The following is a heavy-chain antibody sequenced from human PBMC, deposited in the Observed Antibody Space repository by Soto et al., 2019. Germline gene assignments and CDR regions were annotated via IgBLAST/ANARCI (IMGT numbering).Heavy chain of an antibody. J-gene: IGHJ4*02. Sequence: PSETLSLTCTVSGGSISSSSYYWGWIRQPPGKGLEWIGSIYYSGSTYYNPSLKSRVTISVDTSKNQFSLKLSSVTAADTAVYYCARQRSRNWNYVGGLYWGQGTLVTVSS. D-gene: IGHD1-7*01. CDR3: ARQRSRNWNYVGGLY. V-gene: IGHV4-39*01. CDR2: IYYSGST. CDR1: GGSISSSSYY.